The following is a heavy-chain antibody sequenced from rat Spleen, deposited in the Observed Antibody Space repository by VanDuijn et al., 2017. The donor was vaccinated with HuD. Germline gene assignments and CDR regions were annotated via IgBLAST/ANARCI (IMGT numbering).Heavy chain of an antibody. D-gene: IGHD1-1*01. CDR2: IWGDGST. CDR3: TRALQWRFDY. J-gene: IGHJ2*01. V-gene: IGHV2-1*01. CDR1: GFSLTSNS. Sequence: QVQLKESGPGLVQPSQTLSLTCTVSGFSLTSNSVHWVRQPPGKGLEWMGGIWGDGSTDYNSALKSRLSISRDTSKSQVFLKMNSLQTDDTAIYFCTRALQWRFDYWGQGVMVTVSS.